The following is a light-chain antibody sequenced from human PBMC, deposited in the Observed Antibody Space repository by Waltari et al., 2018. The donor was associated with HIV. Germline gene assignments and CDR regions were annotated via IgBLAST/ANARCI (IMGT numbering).Light chain of an antibody. V-gene: IGKV1-5*03. CDR2: KAS. CDR3: QQYKYYSGT. CDR1: QAIDNW. Sequence: DIQMTQSPSTLSLSVGDRVTITCRASQAIDNWLAWYQQKPGQAPNLLIYKASTLESGVPSRFSGSGSGTEFTLTISSLQPDDFATYYCQQYKYYSGTFGQGTKVEIK. J-gene: IGKJ1*01.